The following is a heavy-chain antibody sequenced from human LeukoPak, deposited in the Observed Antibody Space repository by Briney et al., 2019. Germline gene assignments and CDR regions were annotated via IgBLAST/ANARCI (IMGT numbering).Heavy chain of an antibody. Sequence: PSETLSLTCTVSGGSISSSSYYWGWIRQPPGKGLEWIGSIYYSGSTYYNPSLKSRVTISVDTSKNQFSLKLSSVTAADTAVYYCASGVLRADWYFDLWGRGTLVTVSS. J-gene: IGHJ2*01. CDR2: IYYSGST. CDR3: ASGVLRADWYFDL. D-gene: IGHD2-15*01. CDR1: GGSISSSSYY. V-gene: IGHV4-39*01.